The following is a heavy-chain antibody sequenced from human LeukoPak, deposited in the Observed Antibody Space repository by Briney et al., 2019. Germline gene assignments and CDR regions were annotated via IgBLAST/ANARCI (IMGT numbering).Heavy chain of an antibody. CDR1: GFTVSTNY. CDR3: ATYRGYPIDY. V-gene: IGHV3-66*01. J-gene: IGHJ4*02. D-gene: IGHD2-15*01. CDR2: IYSGGRT. Sequence: GGSLRLSCAASGFTVSTNYMNWVRQAPGKGLEWVSVIYSGGRTYYADSVKGRFTISRDNAKNTLYLQMNSLRVEDTAVYYCATYRGYPIDYWGQGTLVTVSS.